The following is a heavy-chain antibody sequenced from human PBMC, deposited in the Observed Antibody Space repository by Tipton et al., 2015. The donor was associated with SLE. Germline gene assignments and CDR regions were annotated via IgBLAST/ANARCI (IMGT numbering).Heavy chain of an antibody. CDR2: ISGSADGT. J-gene: IGHJ4*02. CDR1: GFSFSSDA. CDR3: VRESAVAGQTDF. Sequence: GSLRLSCAASGFSFSSDAMSWVRQAPGKGLEWVSGISGSADGTYYADSAKGRFTVSRDNSKNILDLQMSTLRTDDTAVYYCVRESAVAGQTDFWGQGILVTVSS. D-gene: IGHD6-19*01. V-gene: IGHV3-23*01.